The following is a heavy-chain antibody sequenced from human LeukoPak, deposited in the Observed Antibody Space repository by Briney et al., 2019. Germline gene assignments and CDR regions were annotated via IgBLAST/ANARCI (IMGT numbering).Heavy chain of an antibody. Sequence: SETLSLTCAVYGGSFSGYYWSWIRQPPGKGLEWIGEINHSGSTNYNPSLKSRVTISVDTSKNQFSLKLSSVTAADTAVYYCARPYYDFWSGYYTGFDYWGQGTLVTVSS. V-gene: IGHV4-34*01. J-gene: IGHJ4*02. D-gene: IGHD3-3*01. CDR1: GGSFSGYY. CDR2: INHSGST. CDR3: ARPYYDFWSGYYTGFDY.